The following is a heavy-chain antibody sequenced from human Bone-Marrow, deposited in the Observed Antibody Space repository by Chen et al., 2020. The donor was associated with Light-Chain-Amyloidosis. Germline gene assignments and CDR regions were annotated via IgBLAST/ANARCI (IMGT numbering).Heavy chain of an antibody. Sequence: GYTFHNYWIGWVSQMPGKGLEWMWVIYPDDSDARYSPSFEGQVTISADKSITTADLQWRSLKASDTAMYYCARRRDGYNFDYWGQGTLVTVSS. D-gene: IGHD5-12*01. CDR2: IYPDDSDA. V-gene: IGHV5-51*01. J-gene: IGHJ4*02. CDR3: ARRRDGYNFDY. CDR1: GYTFHNYW.